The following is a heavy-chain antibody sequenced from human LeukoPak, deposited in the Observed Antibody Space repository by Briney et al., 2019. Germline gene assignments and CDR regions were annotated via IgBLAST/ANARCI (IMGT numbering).Heavy chain of an antibody. D-gene: IGHD3-10*01. CDR1: GFTFSSYS. V-gene: IGHV3-48*01. CDR2: ISSSNSTI. Sequence: GGSLRLSCAASGFTFSSYSMNWGRQAPGKGLELVSYISSSNSTIYYADSVTGRFTISRDNAKNSLYLQMNSLRGGDTAVYYCARDLKGRYGSGNWFDPWGQGTLVTVSS. J-gene: IGHJ5*02. CDR3: ARDLKGRYGSGNWFDP.